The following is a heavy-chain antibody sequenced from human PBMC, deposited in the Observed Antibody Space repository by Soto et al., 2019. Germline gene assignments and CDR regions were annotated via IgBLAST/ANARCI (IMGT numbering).Heavy chain of an antibody. CDR1: GFTFRRSS. D-gene: IGHD2-15*01. CDR3: ATGAYCSGGSCSDYYYYYYGMDL. CDR2: LVVGTGNT. J-gene: IGHJ6*02. Sequence: SVKVSCKTSGFTFRRSSVQWVRQARGQRLEWIGWLVVGTGNTNYAQKFQQRVTISSDRSTNTVSMELSSLTSEDTAVYYCATGAYCSGGSCSDYYYYYYGMDLWGQGTTVTVSS. V-gene: IGHV1-58*01.